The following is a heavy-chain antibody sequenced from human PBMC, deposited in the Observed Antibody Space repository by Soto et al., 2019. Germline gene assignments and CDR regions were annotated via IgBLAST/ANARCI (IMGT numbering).Heavy chain of an antibody. CDR1: GYKFTSYG. CDR2: ISGYNGDT. CDR3: ARDQWMVPRGGYD. D-gene: IGHD6-19*01. Sequence: QIHLVQSGPEVKKPGASVKVSCKASGYKFTSYGITWVRQAPGQGLEWMGWISGYNGDTKFGQKVQGRVTLTTDTSTSTAYMELRSLRSVDTAVYYCARDQWMVPRGGYDWGQGTLVTVSS. V-gene: IGHV1-18*01. J-gene: IGHJ4*02.